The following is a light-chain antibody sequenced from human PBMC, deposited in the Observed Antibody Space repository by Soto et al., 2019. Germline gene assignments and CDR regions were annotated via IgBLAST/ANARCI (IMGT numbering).Light chain of an antibody. CDR2: DDN. CDR3: GSWDSSLSAYV. CDR1: SSNIGGNS. J-gene: IGLJ1*01. Sequence: QSVLTQPRSVSVAPGQKVTISCSGSSSNIGGNSVSWYQQLPGTTPKLLIYDDNKRPSGIPDRFSGSKSGTSATLGITGFQTGDEADYYCGSWDSSLSAYVFGTGTKVTVL. V-gene: IGLV1-51*01.